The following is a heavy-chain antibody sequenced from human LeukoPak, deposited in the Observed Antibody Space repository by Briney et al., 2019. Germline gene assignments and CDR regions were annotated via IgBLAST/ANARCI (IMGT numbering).Heavy chain of an antibody. CDR3: ASTITGTTVGLDP. CDR2: INAGNGNT. Sequence: GASVKVSCKASGYTFTSYAMHWVRQAPGQRLEWMGWINAGNGNTKYSQKFQGRVTMTRDTSTSTVYMELSSLRSEDTAVYYCASTITGTTVGLDPWGQGTLVTVSS. V-gene: IGHV1-3*01. J-gene: IGHJ5*02. CDR1: GYTFTSYA. D-gene: IGHD1-20*01.